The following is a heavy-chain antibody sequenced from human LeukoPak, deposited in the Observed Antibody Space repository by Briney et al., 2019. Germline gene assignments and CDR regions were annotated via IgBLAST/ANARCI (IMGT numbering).Heavy chain of an antibody. Sequence: PSETLSLTCAVYGGSFSGYYWSWIRQPPGKGLEWIGEINHSGSTNYNPSLKSRVTISVDTSKNQFSLKLSSVTAADTAVYYCASIVVVPAAMPASHWFDPWGRGTLVTVSS. D-gene: IGHD2-2*01. CDR1: GGSFSGYY. CDR2: INHSGST. CDR3: ASIVVVPAAMPASHWFDP. V-gene: IGHV4-34*01. J-gene: IGHJ5*02.